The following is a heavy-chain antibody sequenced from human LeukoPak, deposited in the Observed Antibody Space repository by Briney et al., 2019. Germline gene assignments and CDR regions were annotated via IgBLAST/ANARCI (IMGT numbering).Heavy chain of an antibody. J-gene: IGHJ6*03. CDR2: IDQSGST. D-gene: IGHD4-11*01. V-gene: IGHV4-34*01. CDR1: GGSFSGYY. CDR3: ARLYSNTREYYYYYYMDV. Sequence: SETLSLTCAVYGGSFSGYYWSWVRQPPGKGPEWIGEIDQSGSTNYNPSLKSRVTITIDTSKNQFSLKLSSVAAADTAVYYCARLYSNTREYYYYYYMDVWGKGTTVTVSS.